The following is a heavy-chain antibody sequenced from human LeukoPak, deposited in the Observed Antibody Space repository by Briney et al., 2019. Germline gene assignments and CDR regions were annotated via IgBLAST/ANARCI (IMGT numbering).Heavy chain of an antibody. CDR3: ARDGEHVLAHDY. Sequence: PGGSLRLSCAASGFTVSSNYMNWVRQAPGKGLEWVSIIHRDGSTYYADSVKGRFTTSRDNSKNTLYIQMNSLRAEDTGVYYCARDGEHVLAHDYWGQGTLVTVSS. J-gene: IGHJ4*02. CDR2: IHRDGST. V-gene: IGHV3-66*01. CDR1: GFTVSSNY. D-gene: IGHD2-15*01.